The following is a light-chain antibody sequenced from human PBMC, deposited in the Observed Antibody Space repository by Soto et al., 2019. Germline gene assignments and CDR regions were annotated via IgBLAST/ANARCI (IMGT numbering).Light chain of an antibody. V-gene: IGKV3-15*01. Sequence: EIVMTQSPATLSVSPGGRATLSCRASQSVSSNLAWYQQKPGQAPRLLIYGASTRATGIAARFSGSGSGTEFTLTISSLQSEDFAVYYCQQYNNWPGTFGQGTKVEIK. J-gene: IGKJ1*01. CDR1: QSVSSN. CDR2: GAS. CDR3: QQYNNWPGT.